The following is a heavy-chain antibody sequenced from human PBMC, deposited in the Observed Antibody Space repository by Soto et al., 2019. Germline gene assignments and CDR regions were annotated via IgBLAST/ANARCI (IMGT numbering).Heavy chain of an antibody. J-gene: IGHJ4*02. V-gene: IGHV1-69*02. CDR2: IIPILGIA. Sequence: QVQLVQSGAEVKKPGSSVKVSCKASGGTFSSYTISWVRQAPGQGLEWMGRIIPILGIANYAQKFQGRVTITGDKSTSKAYMEVSSLRSEDTAVYYCARVDVYSSSWPPVTFDYWGQGTRVTVSS. D-gene: IGHD6-13*01. CDR1: GGTFSSYT. CDR3: ARVDVYSSSWPPVTFDY.